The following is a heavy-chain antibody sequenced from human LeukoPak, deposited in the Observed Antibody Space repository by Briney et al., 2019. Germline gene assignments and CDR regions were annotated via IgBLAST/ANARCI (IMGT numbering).Heavy chain of an antibody. CDR2: IYPYGSGT. Sequence: GESLKISCKAAGYNFSNNCFGWVSQLPRKDLVWWGIIYPYGSGTRYSPSFQGRVTISADKSISTAYLQWSSLKASDTAVYYCARRLYSRGWYWFDPWGQGTQVTVSS. J-gene: IGHJ5*02. D-gene: IGHD6-19*01. CDR1: GYNFSNNC. V-gene: IGHV5-51*01. CDR3: ARRLYSRGWYWFDP.